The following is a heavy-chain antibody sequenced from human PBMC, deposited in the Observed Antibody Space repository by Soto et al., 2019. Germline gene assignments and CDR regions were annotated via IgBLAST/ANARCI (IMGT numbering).Heavy chain of an antibody. CDR2: IIPILGIA. D-gene: IGHD2-15*01. J-gene: IGHJ2*01. V-gene: IGHV1-69*02. Sequence: ASVKVSCKASGGTFSSYTISWVRQAPGQGLEWMGRIIPILGIANYAQKFQGRVTITADKSTSTAYMELSSLRSEDTAVYYCASNLDCSGGSCYSEWYSDLWGRGTRVTGSS. CDR1: GGTFSSYT. CDR3: ASNLDCSGGSCYSEWYSDL.